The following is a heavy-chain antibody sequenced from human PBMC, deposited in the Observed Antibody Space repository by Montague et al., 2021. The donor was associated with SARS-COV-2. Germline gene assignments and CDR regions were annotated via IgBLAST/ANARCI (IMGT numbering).Heavy chain of an antibody. Sequence: TLSLTCTVSGASITSGSYYWNWVRQPAGKGLEWVGRSYTSGSIDYNPSLKSRLTISVGTSKNQFSLKLSSVTAADTAVYFCAREWGSYSGRFDYWGQGALVTVSS. J-gene: IGHJ4*02. CDR3: AREWGSYSGRFDY. CDR1: GASITSGSYY. CDR2: SYTSGSI. V-gene: IGHV4-61*02. D-gene: IGHD1-26*01.